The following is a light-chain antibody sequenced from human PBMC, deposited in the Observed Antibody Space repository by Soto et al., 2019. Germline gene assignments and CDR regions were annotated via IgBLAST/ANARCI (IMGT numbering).Light chain of an antibody. CDR2: EVS. J-gene: IGLJ2*01. Sequence: QSALTQPPSASGSPGQSVTISCTGTSSEVGGYKYVSWYQQHPGKAPKLMIYEVSKRPSGVPDRFSGSKSGNTASLTVSGLQAEDEADYYCSSYAGSNNVVFGGGTKLTVL. CDR1: SSEVGGYKY. CDR3: SSYAGSNNVV. V-gene: IGLV2-8*01.